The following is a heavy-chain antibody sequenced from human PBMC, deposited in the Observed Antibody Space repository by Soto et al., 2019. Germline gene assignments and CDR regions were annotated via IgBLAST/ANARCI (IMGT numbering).Heavy chain of an antibody. Sequence: GESLKISCKASGYSFTSYWIGWVRQMPGKGLEWMGIIYPDDSDTRYSPSFQGQVTISGDKSISTAYLQWSSLQASDTAMYYCARQDYNYAYFDFWGQGTLVTVSS. CDR1: GYSFTSYW. J-gene: IGHJ4*02. CDR2: IYPDDSDT. D-gene: IGHD5-18*01. CDR3: ARQDYNYAYFDF. V-gene: IGHV5-51*01.